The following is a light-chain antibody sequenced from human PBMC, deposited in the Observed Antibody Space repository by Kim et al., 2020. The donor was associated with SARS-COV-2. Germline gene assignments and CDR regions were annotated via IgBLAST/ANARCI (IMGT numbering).Light chain of an antibody. J-gene: IGKJ2*02. Sequence: DIQMTQSPSTLSTSVGDRVTITCRASQSINNWLAWYQQKPGKAPKLLIYKASSLQSGVPSRFSGSGSGAEFTLTISSLQPDDFATYYCHQYSSCCTFGQGTKLEI. V-gene: IGKV1-5*03. CDR2: KAS. CDR1: QSINNW. CDR3: HQYSSCCT.